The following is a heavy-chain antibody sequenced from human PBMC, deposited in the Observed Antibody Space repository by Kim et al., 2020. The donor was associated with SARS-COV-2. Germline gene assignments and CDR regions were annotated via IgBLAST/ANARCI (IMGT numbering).Heavy chain of an antibody. J-gene: IGHJ4*02. CDR2: IKQDGTDK. CDR1: GFSIGDYW. Sequence: GGSLRLSCAASGFSIGDYWMNWVLQAPGKKREWVANIKQDGTDKHNVDSVKGRFTISRDNAKNSYYLQMNSLRAEDTAVYYCARWTSHSYYGGKGTLVTV. V-gene: IGHV3-7*01. CDR3: ARWTSHSYY. D-gene: IGHD2-2*01.